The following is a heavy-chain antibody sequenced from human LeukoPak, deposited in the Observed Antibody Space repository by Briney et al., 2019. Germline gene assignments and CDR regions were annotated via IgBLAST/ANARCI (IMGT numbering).Heavy chain of an antibody. CDR1: SYTFTSYG. CDR3: AREFQYEVDTYYYYYMDV. J-gene: IGHJ6*03. CDR2: ISPHNANT. V-gene: IGHV1-18*01. D-gene: IGHD2-2*01. Sequence: ASVKVSCKASSYTFTSYGINWVRQAPGQGLEWMGWISPHNANTNYAQRFQGRITMTTDTSTSTAYMELRSLTSDDTAVYYCAREFQYEVDTYYYYYMDVWGKGTTVTVSS.